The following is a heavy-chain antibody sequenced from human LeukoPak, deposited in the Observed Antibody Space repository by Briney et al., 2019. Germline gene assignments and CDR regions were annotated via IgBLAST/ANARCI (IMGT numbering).Heavy chain of an antibody. D-gene: IGHD2-2*02. J-gene: IGHJ6*02. CDR2: ISYDGSNK. Sequence: PGGSLRLSCAASGFTFSSYGMHWVRQAPGKGLEWVAVISYDGSNKYYADSVKGRFTISRDNSKNTLYLQMNSLRAEDTAVYYCAKDRAVVVPAAIPLYYYYYGMDVWGQGTTVTVSS. V-gene: IGHV3-30*18. CDR3: AKDRAVVVPAAIPLYYYYYGMDV. CDR1: GFTFSSYG.